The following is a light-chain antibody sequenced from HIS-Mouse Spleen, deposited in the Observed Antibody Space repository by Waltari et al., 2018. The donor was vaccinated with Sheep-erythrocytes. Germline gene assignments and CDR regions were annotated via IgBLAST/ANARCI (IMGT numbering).Light chain of an antibody. V-gene: IGLV3-1*01. Sequence: SYELTQPPSVSVSPGQTASITCSGDKLGDKYACWYHQKPGQSPVLVIYQDSKRPSGIPARFSCSNSGNTATLTISGTQAMDEADYYCQAWDSSTVVFGGGTKLTVL. J-gene: IGLJ2*01. CDR2: QDS. CDR1: KLGDKY. CDR3: QAWDSSTVV.